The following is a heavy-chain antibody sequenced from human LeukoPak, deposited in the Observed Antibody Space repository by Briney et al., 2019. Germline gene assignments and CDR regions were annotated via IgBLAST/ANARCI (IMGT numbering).Heavy chain of an antibody. CDR1: GYTFTSYD. CDR3: ARLRGAIVGGSGDYGGPYYFDY. V-gene: IGHV1-8*03. J-gene: IGHJ4*02. D-gene: IGHD4-23*01. CDR2: MNPNSGNT. Sequence: ASVKVSCKASGYTFTSYDINWVRQATGQGLEWMGWMNPNSGNTGYAQKFQGRVTITRNTSISTAYMELSSLRSEDTAVYYCARLRGAIVGGSGDYGGPYYFDYWGQGTLVTVSP.